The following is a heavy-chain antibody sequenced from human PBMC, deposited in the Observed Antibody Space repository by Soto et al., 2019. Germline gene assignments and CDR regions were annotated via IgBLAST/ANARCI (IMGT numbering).Heavy chain of an antibody. CDR3: ASKTITVPGQC. D-gene: IGHD3-22*01. Sequence: SETLSLTCVVSRDSISSAIWWSWVRQPPGKGLEFIGEISHSGSTDYNPSLKSRITISLDSSRNEFTLKLTSVTAADTAIYFCASKTITVPGQCWGQGTLVTVSS. CDR2: ISHSGST. CDR1: RDSISSAIW. V-gene: IGHV4-4*02. J-gene: IGHJ4*02.